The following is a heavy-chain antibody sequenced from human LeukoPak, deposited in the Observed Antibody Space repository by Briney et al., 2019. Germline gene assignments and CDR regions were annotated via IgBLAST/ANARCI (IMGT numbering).Heavy chain of an antibody. J-gene: IGHJ5*02. CDR1: GGSISSHY. CDR3: ARGVTYYDFWGGYYNWFDP. V-gene: IGHV4-59*11. CDR2: IYYSGST. D-gene: IGHD3-3*01. Sequence: SETLSLTCTVSGGSISSHYWSWIRQPPGKGLEWIGYIYYSGSTNYNPSLKSRVTISVDTSKNQFSLKLSSVTAADTAVYYCARGVTYYDFWGGYYNWFDPWGQGTLVTVSS.